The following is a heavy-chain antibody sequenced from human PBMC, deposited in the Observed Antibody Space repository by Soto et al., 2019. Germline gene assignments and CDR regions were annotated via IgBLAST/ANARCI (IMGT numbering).Heavy chain of an antibody. J-gene: IGHJ4*02. CDR3: GRSYYDRIGFTVGP. CDR1: VSSISSGY. CDR2: TYFGGSF. Sequence: PSETLSLTCNVSVSSISSGYWSRIRQPPGKVLEWSSFTYFGGSFNYNPSLASRVTISVETSKHHVSMKMTSGTAAGTAVNYCGRSYYDRIGFTVGPWGEGRLVT. V-gene: IGHV4-59*08. D-gene: IGHD3-22*01.